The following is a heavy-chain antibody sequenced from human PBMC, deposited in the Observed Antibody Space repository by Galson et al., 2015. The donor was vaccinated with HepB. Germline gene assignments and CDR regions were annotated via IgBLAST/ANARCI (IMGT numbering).Heavy chain of an antibody. CDR1: GGSVSSGSYY. D-gene: IGHD1-26*01. Sequence: VSGGSVSSGSYYWSWIRQPPGKGLEWSGYIYYTGSTSYNPSLKSRVTISVDRSKNQFSLKLSSVTAADTAVYYCARYRGELTPALDYYYYGMDVWGQGTTVTVSS. CDR2: IYYTGST. CDR3: ARYRGELTPALDYYYYGMDV. J-gene: IGHJ6*02. V-gene: IGHV4-61*01.